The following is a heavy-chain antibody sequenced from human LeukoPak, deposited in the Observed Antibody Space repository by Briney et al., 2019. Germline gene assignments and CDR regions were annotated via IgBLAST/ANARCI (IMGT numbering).Heavy chain of an antibody. V-gene: IGHV3-21*01. Sequence: GGSLRLSCAASGFTFSSFTMNWVRQAPGKGLEWVAAISSSSRDIFYADSVKGRFSISRDNTQNSLYLQMSSLRAEDTAVYYCARGEFNYYGSGSYYQYFDYWGQGILVSVSS. CDR1: GFTFSSFT. CDR2: ISSSSRDI. J-gene: IGHJ4*02. CDR3: ARGEFNYYGSGSYYQYFDY. D-gene: IGHD3-10*01.